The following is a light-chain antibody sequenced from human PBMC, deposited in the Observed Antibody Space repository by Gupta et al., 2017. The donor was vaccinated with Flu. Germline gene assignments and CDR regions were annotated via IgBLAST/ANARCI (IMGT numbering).Light chain of an antibody. CDR3: QQYGSAPPFT. J-gene: IGKJ4*01. Sequence: IVLTQSPGTLSLSPGERATLSCRASQSVSSSYLAWYQQKPGQAPRLLIYGASSRATGIPAWFMGSGSGTDCTLIISSLEPEDFAVDYWQQYGSAPPFTFGRGTKVEIK. CDR1: QSVSSSY. CDR2: GAS. V-gene: IGKV3-20*01.